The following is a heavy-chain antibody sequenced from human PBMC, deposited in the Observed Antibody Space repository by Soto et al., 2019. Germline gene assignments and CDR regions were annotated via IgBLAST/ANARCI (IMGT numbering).Heavy chain of an antibody. Sequence: EVQLLESGGGLVQPGGSLRLSCVVSGVTRSHAMYWVRQDPGQGLEWVAGISGGGYTAYYPDSVRGRFTISRDNSKNTVYLQIDNLRDDDTAVYYCAKAQGVATITSNFDYWGQGTLVTVSS. D-gene: IGHD5-12*01. CDR2: ISGGGYTA. CDR3: AKAQGVATITSNFDY. CDR1: GVTRSHA. V-gene: IGHV3-23*01. J-gene: IGHJ4*02.